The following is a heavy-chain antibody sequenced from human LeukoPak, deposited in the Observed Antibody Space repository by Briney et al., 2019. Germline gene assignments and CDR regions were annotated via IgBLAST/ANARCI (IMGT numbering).Heavy chain of an antibody. D-gene: IGHD2-2*01. V-gene: IGHV1-2*02. CDR1: GYRFTDYY. Sequence: ASVKVSCMASGYRFTDYYMHWVRQATGQGLEWMGWMNPNSGNTGYAQKFQGRVTMTRDTSISTAYMELSRLRSDDTAFYYCARIRYCGGISCYYIDYWGQGTLVTVSA. J-gene: IGHJ4*02. CDR3: ARIRYCGGISCYYIDY. CDR2: MNPNSGNT.